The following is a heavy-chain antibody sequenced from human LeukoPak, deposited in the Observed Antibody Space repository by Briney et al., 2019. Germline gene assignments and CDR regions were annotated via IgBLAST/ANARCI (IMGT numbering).Heavy chain of an antibody. CDR3: ARASGSFDY. CDR1: GFTFSNYG. V-gene: IGHV3-33*01. CDR2: IWPDGSNK. D-gene: IGHD1-26*01. Sequence: GGSLRLSCAASGFTFSNYGLHWVRQAPGKGLEWVAVIWPDGSNKYYAGSVKGRFTISRDDSKNTLYLQMNSLRAEDSAVYYCARASGSFDYWGQGTLVTVSS. J-gene: IGHJ4*02.